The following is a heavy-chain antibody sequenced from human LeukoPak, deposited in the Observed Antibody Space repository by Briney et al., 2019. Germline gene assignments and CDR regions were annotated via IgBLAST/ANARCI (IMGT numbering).Heavy chain of an antibody. D-gene: IGHD1-1*01. V-gene: IGHV3-7*01. Sequence: GGSLRLSCAASGFTFSSYWMSWVRQAPGKGLEWVANIKQDGSEQYYMDSVKGRFTISRDNAKNSLYLQTKSLRAEDTAVYYCAKDAVQLEMADYWGQGTLVTVSS. CDR3: AKDAVQLEMADY. J-gene: IGHJ4*02. CDR2: IKQDGSEQ. CDR1: GFTFSSYW.